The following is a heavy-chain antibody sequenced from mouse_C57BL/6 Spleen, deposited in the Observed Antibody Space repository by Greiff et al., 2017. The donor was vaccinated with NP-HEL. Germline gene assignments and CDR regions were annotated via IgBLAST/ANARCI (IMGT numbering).Heavy chain of an antibody. CDR1: GFTFSDYG. V-gene: IGHV5-17*01. CDR2: ISSGSSTI. J-gene: IGHJ4*01. CDR3: ARGANWDAMDY. Sequence: EVQLVESGGGLVKPGGSLKLSCAASGFTFSDYGMHWVRQAPEKGLEWVAYISSGSSTIYYADTVKGRFTISRDNAKNTLFLQMTSLRSEDTAMYYCARGANWDAMDYWGQGTSVTVSS. D-gene: IGHD4-1*01.